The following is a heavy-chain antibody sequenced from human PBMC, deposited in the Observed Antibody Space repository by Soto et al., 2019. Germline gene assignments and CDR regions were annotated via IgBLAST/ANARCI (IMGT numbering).Heavy chain of an antibody. Sequence: GGSLRLSCAASGFTFSSYAMSWVRQAPGKGLEWVSGISGSGGTTYYADSVKGRFTISRDNSKNTLYLQLNILRAEDTAVYYCAKAQFQQWLRSDYYYTGLDVWGQGTTVTVSS. CDR3: AKAQFQQWLRSDYYYTGLDV. CDR1: GFTFSSYA. V-gene: IGHV3-23*01. D-gene: IGHD6-19*01. J-gene: IGHJ6*02. CDR2: ISGSGGTT.